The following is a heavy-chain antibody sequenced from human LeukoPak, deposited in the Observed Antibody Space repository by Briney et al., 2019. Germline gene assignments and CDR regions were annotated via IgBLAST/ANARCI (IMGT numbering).Heavy chain of an antibody. D-gene: IGHD5-24*01. CDR3: AKRSTWHLDY. V-gene: IGHV3-30*18. CDR1: GFTFSSYG. J-gene: IGHJ4*02. CDR2: VSYDGNNK. Sequence: GRSLRLSCAASGFTFSSYGMHWFRQAPGKGLECVALVSYDGNNKFYVDSVKGRFTISRDNSKNTLYLQMNSLGAEDTAVYYCAKRSTWHLDYWGQGTLVTVSS.